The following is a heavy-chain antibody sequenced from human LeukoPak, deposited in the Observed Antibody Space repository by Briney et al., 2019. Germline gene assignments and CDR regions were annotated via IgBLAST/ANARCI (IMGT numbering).Heavy chain of an antibody. Sequence: GGSLRLSCAASGFTVSDNYMTWVRQAPGKGLEWVSLIYSGGSTSYADSVRGRFTISRDNSKNTLYLQMNSLRAEDTAVYYCARIETVADAFDIWGQGELVTVSS. CDR1: GFTVSDNY. J-gene: IGHJ3*02. D-gene: IGHD1-1*01. CDR2: IYSGGST. V-gene: IGHV3-66*01. CDR3: ARIETVADAFDI.